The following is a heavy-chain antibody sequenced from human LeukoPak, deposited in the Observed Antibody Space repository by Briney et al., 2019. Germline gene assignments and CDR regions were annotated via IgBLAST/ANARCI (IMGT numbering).Heavy chain of an antibody. CDR1: GFTFSNSK. CDR2: ISSSSSYI. CDR3: ARDSYYYDSSGYYNDAFDI. V-gene: IGHV3-21*01. D-gene: IGHD3-22*01. Sequence: PGGSLRLSCAASGFTFSNSKMNWVRQAPGKGLEWVSSISSSSSYIYYADSVKGRFTISRDNAKSSLYLQMNSLRAEDTAVYYCARDSYYYDSSGYYNDAFDIWGQGTMVTVSS. J-gene: IGHJ3*02.